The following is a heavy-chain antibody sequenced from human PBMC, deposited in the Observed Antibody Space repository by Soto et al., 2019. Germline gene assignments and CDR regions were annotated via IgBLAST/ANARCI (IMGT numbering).Heavy chain of an antibody. CDR2: IGGSGRKT. CDR1: GFTFTKSG. CDR3: EKDGLSDSPSAIDY. V-gene: IGHV3-23*01. D-gene: IGHD6-13*01. J-gene: IGHJ4*02. Sequence: GGSLKLSCAAAGFTFTKSGMSWVRQAPGKGLEWVAGIGGSGRKTYYADSVKGRFSISRYNSKNSLFLQMNSLSADDTAIYYCEKDGLSDSPSAIDYWGLGTLVTVSS.